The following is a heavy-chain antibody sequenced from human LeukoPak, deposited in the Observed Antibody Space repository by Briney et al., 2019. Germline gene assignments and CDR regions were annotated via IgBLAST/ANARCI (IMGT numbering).Heavy chain of an antibody. CDR3: ARTSFSQNLDY. J-gene: IGHJ4*02. CDR2: IIPIFGTA. D-gene: IGHD3-3*01. CDR1: GGTFNSYA. V-gene: IGHV1-69*06. Sequence: VASVKVSCKASGGTFNSYAISWVRQAPGQGLEWMGGIIPIFGTANYAQKFQGRVTITADKSTSTAYMELSSLRSEDTAVYYCARTSFSQNLDYWGQGTLVTVSS.